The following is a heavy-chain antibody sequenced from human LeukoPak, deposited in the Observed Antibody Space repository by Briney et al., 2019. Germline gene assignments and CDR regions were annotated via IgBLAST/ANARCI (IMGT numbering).Heavy chain of an antibody. CDR2: IHYSGST. CDR3: ARGEWKLLSHYWYFDL. CDR1: GGSISSSSYY. J-gene: IGHJ2*01. Sequence: SETLSLTCTVSGGSISSSSYYWGWIRQPPGKGLEWIGSIHYSGSTYYNPSLKSRVTISVDTSKNQFSLKLSSVTAADTAVYYCARGEWKLLSHYWYFDLWGRGTLVTVSS. V-gene: IGHV4-39*01. D-gene: IGHD1-26*01.